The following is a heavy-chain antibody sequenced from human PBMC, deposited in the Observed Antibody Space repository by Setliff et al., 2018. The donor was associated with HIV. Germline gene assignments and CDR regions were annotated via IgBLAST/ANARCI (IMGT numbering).Heavy chain of an antibody. CDR3: GGWRYYDSSWDAFDI. CDR2: IIPIFGTA. V-gene: IGHV1-69*05. CDR1: GYTFTSYH. D-gene: IGHD3-22*01. J-gene: IGHJ3*02. Sequence: GASVKVSCKASGYTFTSYHMHWVRQAPGQGLEWMGGIIPIFGTANYAQKFQGRVTITTDESTSTAYMELSSLRSEDTAVYYCGGWRYYDSSWDAFDIWGQGTMVTVSS.